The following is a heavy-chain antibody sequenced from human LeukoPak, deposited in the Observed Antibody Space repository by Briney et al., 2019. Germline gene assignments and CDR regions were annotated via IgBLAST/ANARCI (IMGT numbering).Heavy chain of an antibody. CDR2: ISGSGGST. D-gene: IGHD3-10*01. J-gene: IGHJ3*02. V-gene: IGHV3-23*01. Sequence: GGTLRLSCAASGFTFSNHGMNWVRQAPGKGLEWVSAISGSGGSTYYADSVKGRFTISRDNSKNTLYLQMNSLRAEDTAVYYCAKANLPNYYGSGSYRRDAFDIWGQGTMVTVSS. CDR1: GFTFSNHG. CDR3: AKANLPNYYGSGSYRRDAFDI.